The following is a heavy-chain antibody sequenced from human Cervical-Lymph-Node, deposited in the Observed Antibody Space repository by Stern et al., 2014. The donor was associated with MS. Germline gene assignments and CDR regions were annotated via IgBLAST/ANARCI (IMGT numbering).Heavy chain of an antibody. D-gene: IGHD1-26*01. CDR3: ARERPIYGGNYYTRAFDY. CDR2: ISAYNGNT. J-gene: IGHJ4*02. V-gene: IGHV1-18*01. CDR1: GYTLTSYG. Sequence: QVQLVQSGAEVKKPGASVKVSCKTSGYTLTSYGISWVRQAPGQGLEWMGWISAYNGNTNYAQKLQGRVTMTTDTSTSTAYMELRSLRSDVTAVYYCARERPIYGGNYYTRAFDYWGQGTLVTVSS.